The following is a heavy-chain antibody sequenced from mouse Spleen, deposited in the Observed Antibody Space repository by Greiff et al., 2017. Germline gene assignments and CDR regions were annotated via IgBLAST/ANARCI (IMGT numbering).Heavy chain of an antibody. CDR3: ARHGNYDYAMDY. Sequence: VHLVESGPDLVAPSQSLSITCTVSGFSLTSYGVHWVRQPPGKGLEWLVVIWSDGSTTYNSALKSRLSISKDNSKSQVFLKMNSLQTDDTAMYYCARHGNYDYAMDYWGQGTSVTVSS. V-gene: IGHV2-6-2*01. D-gene: IGHD2-1*01. J-gene: IGHJ4*01. CDR2: IWSDGST. CDR1: GFSLTSYG.